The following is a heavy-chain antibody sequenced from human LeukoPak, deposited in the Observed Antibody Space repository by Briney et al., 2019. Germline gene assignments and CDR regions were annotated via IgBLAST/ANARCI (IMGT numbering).Heavy chain of an antibody. V-gene: IGHV3-23*01. CDR3: AKTSTYYYDSSGLSLFDY. CDR2: ISGSGGST. D-gene: IGHD3-22*01. Sequence: PGGSLRLSCAASGFTFSSYAMSWVRQAPGKGLEWVSAISGSGGSTYYADSVKGRFTISRDNSKNTLYLQMSSLRAEDTTVYYCAKTSTYYYDSSGLSLFDYWGQGTLVTVSS. CDR1: GFTFSSYA. J-gene: IGHJ4*02.